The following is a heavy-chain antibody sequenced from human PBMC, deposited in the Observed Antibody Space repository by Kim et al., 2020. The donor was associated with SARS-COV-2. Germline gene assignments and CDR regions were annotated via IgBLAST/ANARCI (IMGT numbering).Heavy chain of an antibody. CDR3: ARVSLPTGDSSGYPVDAFDI. V-gene: IGHV1-2*06. Sequence: ASVKVSCKASGYTFTGYYMHWVRQAPGQGLEWMGRINPNSGGTNYAQKFQGRVTMTRDTSISTAYMELSRLRSDDTAVYYCARVSLPTGDSSGYPVDAFDIWGQGTMVTVSS. J-gene: IGHJ3*02. D-gene: IGHD3-22*01. CDR1: GYTFTGYY. CDR2: INPNSGGT.